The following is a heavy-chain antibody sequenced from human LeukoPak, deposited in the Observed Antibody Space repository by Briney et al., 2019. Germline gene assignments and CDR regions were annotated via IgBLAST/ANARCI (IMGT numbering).Heavy chain of an antibody. D-gene: IGHD3-22*01. J-gene: IGHJ4*02. CDR2: IDGSSSDI. V-gene: IGHV3-21*01. CDR3: ARRGYYDYSGFDY. Sequence: GGSLRLSCAASGFTFSDYSMHWIRQAPGKGLEWVSSIDGSSSDIYYADSVKGRFTISRDSSKNSLYLQMKSLRAEDTALYYCARRGYYDYSGFDYWGQGTLVTVSS. CDR1: GFTFSDYS.